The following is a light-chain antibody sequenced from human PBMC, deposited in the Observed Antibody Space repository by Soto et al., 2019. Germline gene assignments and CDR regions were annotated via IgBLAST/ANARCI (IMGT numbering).Light chain of an antibody. J-gene: IGLJ3*02. V-gene: IGLV2-23*02. CDR1: SSDVGSYNL. CDR3: CSYAGSSTSAWV. Sequence: QSVLTQPASVSGSPGQSITISCTGTSSDVGSYNLVSWYQQHPGKAPKLMIYEVSKRPSGVSNRFSGSKSGNTASLTISGLQAEDEADYYCCSYAGSSTSAWVFGGWTKLTVL. CDR2: EVS.